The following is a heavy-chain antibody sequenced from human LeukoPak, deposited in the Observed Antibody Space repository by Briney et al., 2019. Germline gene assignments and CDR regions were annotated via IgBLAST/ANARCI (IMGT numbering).Heavy chain of an antibody. V-gene: IGHV3-9*01. CDR1: GFTFADYA. J-gene: IGHJ5*02. CDR2: IRRIGGRI. CDR3: AKGESGSYYRPGFDWCDP. D-gene: IGHD1-26*01. Sequence: GRSLRLSCAPSGFTFADYAIDWVRPAPGGSLEWGSGIRRIGGRIGYAHSVRGRLTFSRDNAKNSLYLQMNSVRAEDTALYYCAKGESGSYYRPGFDWCDPWGQGTLVTVSS.